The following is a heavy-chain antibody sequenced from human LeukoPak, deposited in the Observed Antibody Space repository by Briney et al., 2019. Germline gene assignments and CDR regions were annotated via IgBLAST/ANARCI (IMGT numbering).Heavy chain of an antibody. CDR1: GFTFSSYG. J-gene: IGHJ3*02. V-gene: IGHV3-20*04. CDR2: INWNGGST. Sequence: GGSLRLSCAASGFTFSSYGMSWVRQAPGKGLEWVSGINWNGGSTGYADSVKGRFTISRDNAKNSLYLQMNSLRAEDTALYYCARDSRGYGNDAFDIWGQGTMVTVSS. D-gene: IGHD3-22*01. CDR3: ARDSRGYGNDAFDI.